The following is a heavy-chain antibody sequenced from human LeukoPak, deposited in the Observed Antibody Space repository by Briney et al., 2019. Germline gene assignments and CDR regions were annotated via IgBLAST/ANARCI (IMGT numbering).Heavy chain of an antibody. V-gene: IGHV1-8*01. CDR2: MNPKSGNT. CDR1: GYSFSSHD. CDR3: ARAMTTVVKIPCY. Sequence: ASVKVSCKASGYSFSSHDINWVRQATGQGLEWMGWMNPKSGNTDHAQKFQGRVTMSRNTSISTAYMELSSLRSEDTAVYYCARAMTTVVKIPCYWGQGTLVTVSS. D-gene: IGHD4-23*01. J-gene: IGHJ4*02.